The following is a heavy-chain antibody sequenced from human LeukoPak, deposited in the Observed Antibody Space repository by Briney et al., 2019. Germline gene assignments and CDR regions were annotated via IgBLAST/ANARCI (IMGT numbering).Heavy chain of an antibody. D-gene: IGHD3-16*01. CDR1: GFTFSDYY. CDR2: IKQDGSEE. Sequence: GGSLRLSCAASGFTFSDYYMSWIRQAPGKGLEWVANIKQDGSEEYYVDSVKGRFTISRDNAKNSLYLQMNSLRAEDTAVYYCARDRWGRHLLDYWGQGTLVTVSS. J-gene: IGHJ4*02. V-gene: IGHV3-7*01. CDR3: ARDRWGRHLLDY.